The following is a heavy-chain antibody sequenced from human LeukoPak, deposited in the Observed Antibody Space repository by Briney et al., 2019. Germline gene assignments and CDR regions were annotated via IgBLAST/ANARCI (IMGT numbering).Heavy chain of an antibody. CDR2: IKYRSKWYS. J-gene: IGHJ4*02. CDR3: ARDLASSWFGFDY. D-gene: IGHD6-13*01. Sequence: SQTLSLTCAISGDSVLSNGAAWNWIRQSPSRGLEWLGRIKYRSKWYSDYAESVKSRIIIIPDTSKNQFSLQLNSVTPEDTAVYYCARDLASSWFGFDYWGQGTLVTVSS. CDR1: GDSVLSNGAA. V-gene: IGHV6-1*01.